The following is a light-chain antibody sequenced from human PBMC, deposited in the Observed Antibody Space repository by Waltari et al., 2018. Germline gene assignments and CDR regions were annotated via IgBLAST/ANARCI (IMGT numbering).Light chain of an antibody. CDR1: SSHTGRNA. V-gene: IGLV1-36*01. CDR3: VAWDDSLNGPV. J-gene: IGLJ3*02. Sequence: QSVLTQPPSVSEAPRQRVTISCSGSSSHTGRNAVNWYQQLPGKAPKLLIYYNDLLPSGVSDRFSGSKSGTSGSLAISGLQSEDEANYYCVAWDDSLNGPVFGGGTRVTVL. CDR2: YND.